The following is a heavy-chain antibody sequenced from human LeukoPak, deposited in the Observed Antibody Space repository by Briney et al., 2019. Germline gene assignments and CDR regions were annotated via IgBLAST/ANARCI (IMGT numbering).Heavy chain of an antibody. Sequence: SSTLSLTCAISGDSVSSHSTTWNWIRQSPSRGLEWLGRTFYRAKWYSDYAISVKSRITITADTSKNQFSLQLNSVTPDDTAVYYCARGPVGHFDSWGQGALFTVSS. J-gene: IGHJ4*02. V-gene: IGHV6-1*01. CDR1: GDSVSSHSTT. CDR3: ARGPVGHFDS. CDR2: TFYRAKWYS.